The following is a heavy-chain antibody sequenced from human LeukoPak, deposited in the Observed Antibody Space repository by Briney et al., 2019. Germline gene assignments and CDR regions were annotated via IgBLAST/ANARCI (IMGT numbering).Heavy chain of an antibody. CDR3: ARIYPRIAAQNWFDP. CDR2: IYPGDSDT. Sequence: GESLKISCKGSGYRFTSYWIGWVRQMPGKGLEWMGIIYPGDSDTKYSPSFQGRVTISADKSISTAYLQWSSLKASDTAMYYCARIYPRIAAQNWFDPWGQGTLVTVS. V-gene: IGHV5-51*01. D-gene: IGHD6-13*01. J-gene: IGHJ5*02. CDR1: GYRFTSYW.